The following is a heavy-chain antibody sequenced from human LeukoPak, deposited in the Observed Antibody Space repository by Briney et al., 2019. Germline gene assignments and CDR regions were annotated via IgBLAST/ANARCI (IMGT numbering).Heavy chain of an antibody. CDR1: GGTFSSYA. J-gene: IGHJ6*02. Sequence: APVKVSCKASGGTFSSYAISWVRQAPGQGLEWMGRIIPILGIANYAQKFQGRVTITADKSTSTAYMELSSLRSEDTAVYYCARRVVPAAPSLYGMDVWGQGTTVTVSS. CDR2: IIPILGIA. D-gene: IGHD2-2*01. CDR3: ARRVVPAAPSLYGMDV. V-gene: IGHV1-69*04.